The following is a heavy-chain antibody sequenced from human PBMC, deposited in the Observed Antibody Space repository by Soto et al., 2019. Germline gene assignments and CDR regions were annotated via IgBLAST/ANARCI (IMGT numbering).Heavy chain of an antibody. Sequence: QVQLVQSGAEVKKPGSSVKVSCKASGGTFSSYAISWVRQAPGQGLEWMGGIIPIFGTANYAQKFQGRVTITADESTSTAYMELSSLRSEDTAVYYCATARRNGGNLYYYYCYGMDVWGQGTTVTVSS. V-gene: IGHV1-69*01. CDR3: ATARRNGGNLYYYYCYGMDV. CDR2: IIPIFGTA. D-gene: IGHD2-21*02. J-gene: IGHJ6*02. CDR1: GGTFSSYA.